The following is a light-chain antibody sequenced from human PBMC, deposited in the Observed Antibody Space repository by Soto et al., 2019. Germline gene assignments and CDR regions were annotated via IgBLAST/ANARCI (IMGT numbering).Light chain of an antibody. Sequence: QSVLTQPASVSGSPGQSITISCTGTSSDVGGYKYVSWYQQHQGKAPKLMIYEVSNRPSGVSSRFSGSKSGNTASLTISGLQAEDEADYYCSSYTSSVTLVFGGGTKLTVL. V-gene: IGLV2-14*01. J-gene: IGLJ2*01. CDR1: SSDVGGYKY. CDR2: EVS. CDR3: SSYTSSVTLV.